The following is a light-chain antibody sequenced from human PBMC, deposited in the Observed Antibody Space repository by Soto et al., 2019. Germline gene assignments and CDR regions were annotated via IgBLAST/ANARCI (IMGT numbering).Light chain of an antibody. CDR2: AAS. J-gene: IGKJ3*01. CDR1: QGIRNF. CDR3: QKYSSVPV. Sequence: DIQMTQSPTSLSASVGDRVTITCRAIQGIRNFVAWYQQKPGKPPKLLIYAASTLQSGVPSRFRGSGSGTDFTLTINSLQPEDVATYSCQKYSSVPVFGPGTKVEI. V-gene: IGKV1-27*01.